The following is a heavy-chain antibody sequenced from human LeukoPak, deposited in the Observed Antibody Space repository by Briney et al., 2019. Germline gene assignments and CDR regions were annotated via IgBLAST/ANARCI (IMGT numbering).Heavy chain of an antibody. V-gene: IGHV1-18*01. J-gene: IGHJ4*02. Sequence: ASVKVSCKASGYNFTTYGISWVRQAPGQGLEWMGWISAYNGNTDYAQKFQGRVIMTTDTSTSTGYMELRSLSSDDTAVYYCARVDIITAASTSSFDYWGQGTLVTVSS. CDR1: GYNFTTYG. CDR3: ARVDIITAASTSSFDY. D-gene: IGHD6-13*01. CDR2: ISAYNGNT.